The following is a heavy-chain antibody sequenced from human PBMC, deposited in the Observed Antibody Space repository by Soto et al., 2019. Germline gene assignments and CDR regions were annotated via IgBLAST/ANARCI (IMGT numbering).Heavy chain of an antibody. CDR1: GFTFSSYG. D-gene: IGHD6-6*01. CDR2: ISYDGSNK. J-gene: IGHJ4*02. Sequence: PGGSLRLSCAASGFTFSSYGMHWVRQAPGKGLEWAAVISYDGSNKYYADSVKGRFTISRDNSKNTLYLQMNSLRAEDTAVYYCAKDTSIAARNADYWGQGTMVTVYS. CDR3: AKDTSIAARNADY. V-gene: IGHV3-30*18.